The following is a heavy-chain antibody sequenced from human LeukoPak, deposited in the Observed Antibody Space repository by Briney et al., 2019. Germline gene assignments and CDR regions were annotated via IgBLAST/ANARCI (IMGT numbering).Heavy chain of an antibody. CDR3: ASESRQGGIDY. V-gene: IGHV7-4-1*02. D-gene: IGHD3-16*01. Sequence: ASVKVSCKASGYTFTSYAMNWVRQAPGQGPEWMGWINTNTGNPTYAQGFTGRFVFSLDTSVSTAYLQISSLKAEDTAVYYCASESRQGGIDYWGQGTLVTVSS. CDR2: INTNTGNP. CDR1: GYTFTSYA. J-gene: IGHJ4*02.